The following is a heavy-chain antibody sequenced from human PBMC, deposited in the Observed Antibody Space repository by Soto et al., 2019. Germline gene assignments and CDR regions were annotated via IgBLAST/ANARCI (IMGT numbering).Heavy chain of an antibody. CDR2: ISYDGSNK. J-gene: IGHJ4*02. CDR1: GFTFSSYA. Sequence: PGVSLRLSCAASGFTFSSYAMHWVRQAPGKGLEWVAVISYDGSNKYYADSVKGRFTISRDNSKNILYLEMNSLTVDDTAVYYCAKGSGGYRPYYFDFWGQGT. CDR3: AKGSGGYRPYYFDF. V-gene: IGHV3-30-3*01. D-gene: IGHD3-22*01.